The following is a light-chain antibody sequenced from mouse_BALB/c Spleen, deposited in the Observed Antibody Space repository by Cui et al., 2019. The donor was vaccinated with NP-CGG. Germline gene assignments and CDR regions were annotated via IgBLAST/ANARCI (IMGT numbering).Light chain of an antibody. V-gene: IGLV1*01. Sequence: QSFVPQESALPTSPGETVTLTCRSSTGAVTISNYANWVKEKPDHLFTGVIGGTNNRVPGVRARFSGSLIGDKAALTITGAQTEDEAIYFCALWYSNHWVFGGGTELTVL. J-gene: IGLJ1*01. CDR3: ALWYSNHWV. CDR2: GTN. CDR1: TGAVTISNY.